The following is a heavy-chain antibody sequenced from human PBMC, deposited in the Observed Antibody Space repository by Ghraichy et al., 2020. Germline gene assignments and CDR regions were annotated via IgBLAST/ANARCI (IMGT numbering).Heavy chain of an antibody. CDR3: ARGRRGATINGLFDY. J-gene: IGHJ4*02. CDR2: INHSGST. V-gene: IGHV4-34*01. D-gene: IGHD5-12*01. CDR1: GGSFSGYY. Sequence: SETLSLTCAVYGGSFSGYYWSWIRQPPGKGLEWIGEINHSGSTNYNPSLKSRVTISVDTSKNQFSLKLSSVTAADTAVYYCARGRRGATINGLFDYWGQGTLVTVSS.